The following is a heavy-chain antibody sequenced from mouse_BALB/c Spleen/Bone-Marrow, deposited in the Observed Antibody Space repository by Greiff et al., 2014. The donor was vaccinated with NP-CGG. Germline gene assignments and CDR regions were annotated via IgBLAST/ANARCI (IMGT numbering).Heavy chain of an antibody. CDR3: NAWRNDGYYRFAY. D-gene: IGHD2-3*01. CDR2: IDPENGDT. CDR1: GFNIKDYY. V-gene: IGHV14-4*02. Sequence: EVQLQQSGAELVRSGASVKLSCTASGFNIKDYYMHWVKQRPEQGLEWIGWIDPENGDTEYAQKFQGKATMTADTSSNTAYLQLSSLTSEDTAVYYCNAWRNDGYYRFAYWGQGTLVTVSA. J-gene: IGHJ3*01.